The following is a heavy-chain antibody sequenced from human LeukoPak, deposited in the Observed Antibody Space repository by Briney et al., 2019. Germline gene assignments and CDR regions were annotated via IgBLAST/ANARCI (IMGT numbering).Heavy chain of an antibody. Sequence: PGGSLRLSCAASGFTFSSYGMHWVRQAPGKGLEWVAVIWYDGSNKYYADSVKGRFTISRDNSKNTLYLQMNSLRVEDTAVYYCARVSFRYYFDYWGQGTLVTVSS. J-gene: IGHJ4*02. CDR2: IWYDGSNK. V-gene: IGHV3-33*01. CDR3: ARVSFRYYFDY. CDR1: GFTFSSYG. D-gene: IGHD2-21*01.